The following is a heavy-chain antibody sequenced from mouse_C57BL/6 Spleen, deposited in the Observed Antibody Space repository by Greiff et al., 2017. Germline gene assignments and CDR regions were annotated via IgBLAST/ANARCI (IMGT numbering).Heavy chain of an antibody. CDR2: IDPEDGET. J-gene: IGHJ1*03. CDR1: GFNIKDYY. CDR3: AKLGRDWYFDV. V-gene: IGHV14-2*01. D-gene: IGHD4-1*01. Sequence: VQLQQSGAELVKPGASVKLSCTASGFNIKDYYMHWVKQRTEQGLEWIGRIDPEDGETKYAPTFQGKDTITADTSSNTAYLQLSSLTAEDTAVYYCAKLGRDWYFDVWGTGTTVTVSS.